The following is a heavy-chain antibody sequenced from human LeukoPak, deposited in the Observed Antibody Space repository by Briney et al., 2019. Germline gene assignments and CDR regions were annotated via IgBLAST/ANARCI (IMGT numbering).Heavy chain of an antibody. CDR1: GGSISSYY. J-gene: IGHJ3*02. CDR2: IYYSGST. Sequence: SETLSLTCTVSGGSISSYYWSWIRQPPGKGLEWIGYIYYSGSTNYNPSLKSRVTISVDTSKNQFSLKLSSVTAADTAVYYCARAPQLLWFEDPVDFDIWGQGTMVTVSS. CDR3: ARAPQLLWFEDPVDFDI. V-gene: IGHV4-59*01. D-gene: IGHD3-10*01.